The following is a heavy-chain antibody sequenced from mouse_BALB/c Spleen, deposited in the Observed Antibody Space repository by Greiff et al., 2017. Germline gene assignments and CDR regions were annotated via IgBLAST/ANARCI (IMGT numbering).Heavy chain of an antibody. V-gene: IGHV5-12-2*01. CDR1: GFTFSSYT. D-gene: IGHD4-1*01. CDR2: ISNGGGST. CDR3: ARQDWGYFDY. J-gene: IGHJ2*01. Sequence: EVQGVESGGGLVQPGGSLKLSCAASGFTFSSYTMSWVRQTPEKRLEWVAYISNGGGSTYYPDTVKGRFTISRDNAKNTLYLQMSSLKSEDTAMYYCARQDWGYFDYWGQGTTLTVSS.